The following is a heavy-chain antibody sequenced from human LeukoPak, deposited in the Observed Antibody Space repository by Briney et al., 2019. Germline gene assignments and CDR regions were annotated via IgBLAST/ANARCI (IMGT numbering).Heavy chain of an antibody. Sequence: SETLSLTCTVSGGSISSYYWNWIRQPAGKGLEWIGRLFASESTHYSPSLKSRVTMSVDTSKNQFSLELTSVTAADTAVYYCARDLSSSSYGDAFDIWGQGTMVTVSS. CDR3: ARDLSSSSYGDAFDI. CDR1: GGSISSYY. CDR2: LFASEST. V-gene: IGHV4-4*07. J-gene: IGHJ3*02. D-gene: IGHD6-13*01.